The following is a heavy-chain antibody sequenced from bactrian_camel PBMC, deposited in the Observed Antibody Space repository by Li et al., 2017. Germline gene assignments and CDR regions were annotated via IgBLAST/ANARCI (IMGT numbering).Heavy chain of an antibody. CDR1: GFTFDDSD. CDR2: TISSDGIT. J-gene: IGHJ4*01. Sequence: HVQLVESGGGSVQAGGSLRLSCTASGFTFDDSDMGWYRQAPGNECEWVSTISSDGITYYTDSVKGRFTISRDNAKNTVYLQMNSLKPEDTAVYYCAATPRWRCTPRATASLYNYWGQGTQVTVS. V-gene: IGHV3S63*01. CDR3: AATPRWRCTPRATASLYNY. D-gene: IGHD1*01.